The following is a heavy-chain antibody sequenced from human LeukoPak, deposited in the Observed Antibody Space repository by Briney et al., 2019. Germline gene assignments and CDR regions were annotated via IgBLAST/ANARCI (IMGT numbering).Heavy chain of an antibody. Sequence: GGSLRLSCAASGFTFSSYSMSWVRQAPGKGLEWVSGINWNGGSTGYADSVKGRFTISRDNAKNSLYLQMNSLRAEDTALYYCASGPPYDYSNYADSYWGQGTLVTVSS. CDR2: INWNGGST. J-gene: IGHJ4*02. CDR1: GFTFSSYS. D-gene: IGHD4-11*01. V-gene: IGHV3-20*04. CDR3: ASGPPYDYSNYADSY.